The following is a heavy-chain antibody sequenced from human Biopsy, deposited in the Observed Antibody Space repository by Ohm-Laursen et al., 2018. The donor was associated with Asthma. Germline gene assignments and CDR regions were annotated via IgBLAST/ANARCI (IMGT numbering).Heavy chain of an antibody. J-gene: IGHJ6*02. CDR3: TRSTTVTTTYAMDV. CDR1: RFTYA. CDR2: ISYDGSSI. Sequence: RSLRLSCTASRFTYAMHCVRQAPGKGLEWVAVISYDGSSIYYADSVKGRFTVSRDNSKNTLFLQMNSLRAEDTAVYYCTRSTTVTTTYAMDVWGRGTTVTVSS. V-gene: IGHV3-30*14. D-gene: IGHD4-17*01.